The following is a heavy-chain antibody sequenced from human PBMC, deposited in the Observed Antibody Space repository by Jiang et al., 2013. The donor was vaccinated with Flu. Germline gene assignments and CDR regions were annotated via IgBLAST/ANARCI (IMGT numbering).Heavy chain of an antibody. J-gene: IGHJ3*02. CDR3: ARAGEMATISSYAFDI. CDR1: GGTFSNYA. CDR2: IIPIFGTA. V-gene: IGHV1-69*01. Sequence: SGAEVKKPGSSVKVSCKASGGTFSNYAISWVRQAPGQGLEWMGGIIPIFGTANYAQKFQGRVTISADESTSTAYMELSRLRSEDTAVFYCARAGEMATISSYAFDIWGQGTMVTVSS. D-gene: IGHD5-24*01.